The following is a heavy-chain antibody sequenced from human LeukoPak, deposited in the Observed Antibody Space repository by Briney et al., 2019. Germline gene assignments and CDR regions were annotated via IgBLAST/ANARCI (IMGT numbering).Heavy chain of an antibody. J-gene: IGHJ4*02. CDR1: GGSFSGYY. CDR3: ARGPSSRIVVVAATRGGPRAFDY. D-gene: IGHD2-15*01. Sequence: SETLSLTCAVYGGSFSGYYWSWIRQPPGKGLEWIGEINHSGSTNYNPSLKSRVTISVDTSKNQFSLKLSSVTAADTAVYYCARGPSSRIVVVAATRGGPRAFDYWGQGTLVTVSS. V-gene: IGHV4-34*01. CDR2: INHSGST.